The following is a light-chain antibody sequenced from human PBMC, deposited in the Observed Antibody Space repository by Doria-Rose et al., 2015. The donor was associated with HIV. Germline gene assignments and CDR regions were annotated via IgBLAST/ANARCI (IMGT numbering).Light chain of an antibody. V-gene: IGKV1-8*01. CDR3: QQYYSYPPT. J-gene: IGKJ1*01. CDR2: AAS. CDR1: QDISNY. Sequence: AIRMTQSPSSLSASTGDRVTITCRASQDISNYLAWYQQKPGKAPKLLIYAASALQGGVPSRFSGSGSGTDFTLTISYLQSEDFATYYCQQYYSYPPTFGQGTKVEVK.